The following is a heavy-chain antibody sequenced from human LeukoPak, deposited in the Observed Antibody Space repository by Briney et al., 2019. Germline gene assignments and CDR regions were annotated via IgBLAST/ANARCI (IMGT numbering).Heavy chain of an antibody. V-gene: IGHV3-30*02. Sequence: GGSLRLSCAASGFTFSSYGMHWVRQAPGKGLEWVAFIRYDGSNKYYADSVKGRFTISRDNSKNTLYLQMNSLRAEDTAVYYCAKGCSSTSCYHQFFDYWGQGTLVTVSS. CDR2: IRYDGSNK. CDR1: GFTFSSYG. J-gene: IGHJ4*02. D-gene: IGHD2-2*01. CDR3: AKGCSSTSCYHQFFDY.